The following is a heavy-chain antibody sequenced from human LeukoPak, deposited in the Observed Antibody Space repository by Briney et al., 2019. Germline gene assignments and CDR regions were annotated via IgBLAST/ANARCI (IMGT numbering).Heavy chain of an antibody. D-gene: IGHD2-2*02. Sequence: GASVKVSCKASGYTFTSYYMHWVRQAPGQGLEWMGRINPNSGGTNYAQKFQGRVTMTRDTSISTAYMELSRLRSDDTAVYYCARVGCSSTSCYNRDYYYGMDVWGQGTTVTVSS. V-gene: IGHV1-2*06. CDR2: INPNSGGT. CDR1: GYTFTSYY. J-gene: IGHJ6*02. CDR3: ARVGCSSTSCYNRDYYYGMDV.